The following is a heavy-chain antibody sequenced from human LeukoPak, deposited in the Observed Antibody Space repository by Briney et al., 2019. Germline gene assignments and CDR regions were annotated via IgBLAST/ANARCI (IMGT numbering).Heavy chain of an antibody. V-gene: IGHV3-30*04. D-gene: IGHD3-22*01. CDR3: AKDPGGTYYYDSSGYHDY. CDR1: GFTFSSYS. J-gene: IGHJ4*02. CDR2: ISYDGSNK. Sequence: GKSLRLSCAASGFTFSSYSMHWVRQAPGKGLEWVAVISYDGSNKYYADSVKGRFTISRDNSKNTLYLQMNSLRAEDTAVYYCAKDPGGTYYYDSSGYHDYWGQGTLVTVSS.